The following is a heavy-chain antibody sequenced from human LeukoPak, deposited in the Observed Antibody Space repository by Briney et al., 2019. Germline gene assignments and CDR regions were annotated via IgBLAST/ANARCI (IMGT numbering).Heavy chain of an antibody. D-gene: IGHD6-19*01. J-gene: IGHJ4*02. CDR1: GFTFSSYW. CDR2: IKPDGSEK. CDR3: TRAGYYSSGWTPFDY. V-gene: IGHV3-7*01. Sequence: GGSLRLSCAASGFTFSSYWMSWVRQAPGKGLEWVANIKPDGSEKNYVDSVKGRFTISRDSAKSSLYLQMNSLRAEDTAVYYCTRAGYYSSGWTPFDYWGQGTLVTVSS.